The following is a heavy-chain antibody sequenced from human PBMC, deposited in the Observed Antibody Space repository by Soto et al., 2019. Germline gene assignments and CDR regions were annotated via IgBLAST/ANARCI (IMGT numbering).Heavy chain of an antibody. CDR1: GYSFTHYV. Sequence: ASVKVSCKASGYSFTHYVIHWVRQAPGQNLEWMGWIGAGDGKTYYSQNLQGRVTITKDTSANTVYMELSSPIPEDTAMYYCVRDYASDSGVLLDVWGQGTLVTVSS. CDR3: VRDYASDSGVLLDV. D-gene: IGHD3-22*01. J-gene: IGHJ4*02. V-gene: IGHV1-3*01. CDR2: IGAGDGKT.